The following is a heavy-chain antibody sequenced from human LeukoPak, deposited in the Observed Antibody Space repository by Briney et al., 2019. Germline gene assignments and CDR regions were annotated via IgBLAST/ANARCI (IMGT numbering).Heavy chain of an antibody. J-gene: IGHJ4*02. Sequence: PGGSLRLSCATSGFTFSNYWMSWVRQAPGKGLEWVANINQDGSEEYYVVSVRGRFTISRDDSKNTAYLEMSSLKTEDTAMYYCTRLGSPSSSSSESFDCWGQGTLVTVSS. CDR3: TRLGSPSSSSSESFDC. CDR1: GFTFSNYW. D-gene: IGHD6-6*01. V-gene: IGHV3-7*05. CDR2: INQDGSEE.